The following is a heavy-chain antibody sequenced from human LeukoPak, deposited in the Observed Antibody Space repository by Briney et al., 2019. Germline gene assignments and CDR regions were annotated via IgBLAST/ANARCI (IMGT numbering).Heavy chain of an antibody. Sequence: GGSLRLSCSASGFTFSSYAMHWVRQAPGKGLEYVSAISSNGGSTYYADSVKGRFTISRDNSKNTLYLQMSSLRAEDTAVYYCVKNHYKRMYSSGWGPFDYWGQGTLVTVSS. CDR1: GFTFSSYA. D-gene: IGHD6-19*01. V-gene: IGHV3-64D*06. CDR3: VKNHYKRMYSSGWGPFDY. J-gene: IGHJ4*02. CDR2: ISSNGGST.